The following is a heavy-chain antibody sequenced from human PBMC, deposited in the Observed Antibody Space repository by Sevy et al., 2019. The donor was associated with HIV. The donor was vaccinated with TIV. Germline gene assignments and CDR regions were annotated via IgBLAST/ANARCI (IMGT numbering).Heavy chain of an antibody. D-gene: IGHD3-3*01. CDR1: GYTFTGYY. CDR3: AGFYDFWSGYYSDYGMDV. J-gene: IGHJ6*02. CDR2: INPNSGGT. Sequence: ASVKVSCKASGYTFTGYYMHWVRQAPGQGLEWMGRINPNSGGTNYAQKFQGRVTMTRDTSISTAYMELSRLRSDDTAVYYCAGFYDFWSGYYSDYGMDVWGQGTTVTVSS. V-gene: IGHV1-2*06.